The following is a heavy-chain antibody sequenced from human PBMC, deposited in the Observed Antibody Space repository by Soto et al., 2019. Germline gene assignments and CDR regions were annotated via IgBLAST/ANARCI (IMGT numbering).Heavy chain of an antibody. CDR3: AGTYCSRWDFDY. Sequence: GASVKVSCKASGYTFTSYGISWVRQAPGQGLEWMGWISAYNRNTNYVQKVQGRVNMTTATTTSTGYIGLRSLRSDDTAEYYCAGTYCSRWDFDYSGHGTLVTVSS. V-gene: IGHV1-18*01. CDR2: ISAYNRNT. D-gene: IGHD6-13*01. CDR1: GYTFTSYG. J-gene: IGHJ4*01.